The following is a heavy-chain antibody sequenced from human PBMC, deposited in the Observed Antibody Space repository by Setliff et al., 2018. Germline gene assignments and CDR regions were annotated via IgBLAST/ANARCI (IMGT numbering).Heavy chain of an antibody. V-gene: IGHV3-23*01. D-gene: IGHD2-8*01. CDR3: AKDRVPDNKWDFDY. CDR2: IIQGGNT. CDR1: GFTFAAYS. Sequence: PGGSLRLSCEGSGFTFAAYSFTWVRQAPGRGLEFVSGIIQGGNTYYGDSVKGCFTMSRDNSKNTVYLQMNSLRVEDTAIYFCAKDRVPDNKWDFDYWGQGILVTVSS. J-gene: IGHJ4*02.